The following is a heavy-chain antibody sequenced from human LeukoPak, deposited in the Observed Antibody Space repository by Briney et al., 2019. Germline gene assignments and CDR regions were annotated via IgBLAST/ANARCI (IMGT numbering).Heavy chain of an antibody. V-gene: IGHV4-34*01. Sequence: SETLSLTCAVYGGSFSGYYWSWIRQPPGKGLEWIGEINHSGSTNYNPSLKSRVTISVDTSKNQFSLKLSSVAAADTAVYYCARGNRWGAFDIWGQGTMVTVSS. D-gene: IGHD7-27*01. CDR2: INHSGST. J-gene: IGHJ3*02. CDR1: GGSFSGYY. CDR3: ARGNRWGAFDI.